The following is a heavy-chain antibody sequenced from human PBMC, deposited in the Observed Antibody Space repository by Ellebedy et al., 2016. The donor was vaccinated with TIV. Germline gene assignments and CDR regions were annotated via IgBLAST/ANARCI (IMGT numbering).Heavy chain of an antibody. CDR3: AREVWYPAS. D-gene: IGHD6-13*01. CDR1: GFKFSGYC. CDR2: ISSISDDT. J-gene: IGHJ4*02. V-gene: IGHV3-21*01. Sequence: PGGSLRLSCEVSGFKFSGYCMNWVRQAPGKGLEWVSSISSISDDTHYTDSVEGRFTISRDNAENTLYLQMNGLRAEDTAVYYCAREVWYPASWGQGTLVTVSS.